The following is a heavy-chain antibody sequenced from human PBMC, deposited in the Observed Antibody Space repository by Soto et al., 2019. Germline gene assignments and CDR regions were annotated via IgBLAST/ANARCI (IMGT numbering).Heavy chain of an antibody. CDR2: IYYSGST. Sequence: QVQLQESGPGLVKPSQTLSLTCTVSGGSVSSADYYWSWIRQHPGKGLEWIGYIYYSGSTYYNPSLKRRVTRSVDTSKNQFSLNLSSVTAADTAVYYCARDTSGKGYYYHGMDVWGQGITVTVSS. J-gene: IGHJ6*02. CDR3: ARDTSGKGYYYHGMDV. D-gene: IGHD1-1*01. CDR1: GGSVSSADYY. V-gene: IGHV4-31*03.